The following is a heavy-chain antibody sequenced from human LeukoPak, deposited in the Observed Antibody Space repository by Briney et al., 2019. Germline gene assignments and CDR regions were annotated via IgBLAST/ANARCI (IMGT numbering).Heavy chain of an antibody. D-gene: IGHD1-26*01. CDR1: GFTFSSYW. CDR3: ARDRGGSYMYFQH. J-gene: IGHJ1*01. V-gene: IGHV3-74*01. CDR2: INSDGSST. Sequence: GGSLRLSCAASGFTFSSYWMHWVRQAPGKGLVWVSRINSDGSSTSYADSVKGRFTISRDNAKNSLFLQMNSLRAKDTALYYCARDRGGSYMYFQHWGQGTLVTVSS.